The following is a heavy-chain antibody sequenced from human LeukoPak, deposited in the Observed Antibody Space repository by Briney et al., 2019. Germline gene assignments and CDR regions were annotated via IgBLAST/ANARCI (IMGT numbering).Heavy chain of an antibody. V-gene: IGHV1-2*02. CDR3: ARTVADTGWFDP. Sequence: ASVKVPCKASGYTFTGYYMHWVRQAPGQGLEWMGWINPNSGGTNYAQKFQGRVTMTRDTSISTAYMELSRLRSDDTAVYYCARTVADTGWFDPWGQGTLVTVSS. J-gene: IGHJ5*02. D-gene: IGHD4-23*01. CDR2: INPNSGGT. CDR1: GYTFTGYY.